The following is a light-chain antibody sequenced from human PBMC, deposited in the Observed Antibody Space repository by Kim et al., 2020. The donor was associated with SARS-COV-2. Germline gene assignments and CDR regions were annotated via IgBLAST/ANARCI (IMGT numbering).Light chain of an antibody. CDR2: DVD. Sequence: STTIPCLGTNSDIGAFDYVSWYQQLPDKVPKLIIYDVDKRPSGISVRFSGSKSGNTASLTVSGLQPEDEADYYCASHTTDNTWVFGGGTQLTVL. J-gene: IGLJ3*02. CDR3: ASHTTDNTWV. CDR1: NSDIGAFDY. V-gene: IGLV2-14*03.